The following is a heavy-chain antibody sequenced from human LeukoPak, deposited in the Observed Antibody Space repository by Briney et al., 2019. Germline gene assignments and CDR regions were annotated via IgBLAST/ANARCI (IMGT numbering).Heavy chain of an antibody. D-gene: IGHD1-14*01. CDR1: GFTFDDYG. CDR3: ARAPEGYYYYSYMDV. CDR2: INWNGGST. V-gene: IGHV3-20*04. Sequence: GGSLRLSCAASGFTFDDYGMSWVRQAPGKGLEWVSGINWNGGSTGYADSVKGRFTISRDNAKNSLYLQVNSLRAEDTALYYCARAPEGYYYYSYMDVWGKGTTVTVSS. J-gene: IGHJ6*03.